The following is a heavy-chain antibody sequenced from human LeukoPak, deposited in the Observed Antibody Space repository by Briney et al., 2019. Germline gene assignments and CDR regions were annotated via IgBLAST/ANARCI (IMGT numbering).Heavy chain of an antibody. D-gene: IGHD3-10*01. Sequence: GGSLRLSCAGSGFNFDDYGMHWVRQAPGKGLEWGSGISWNSDDIDYADSVKGRFIISRDNAKNSLYLQMNSLRAEDTALYYCAKDRRITMLRGVFQHWGRGTRVTVSS. CDR3: AKDRRITMLRGVFQH. CDR1: GFNFDDYG. CDR2: ISWNSDDI. V-gene: IGHV3-9*01. J-gene: IGHJ1*01.